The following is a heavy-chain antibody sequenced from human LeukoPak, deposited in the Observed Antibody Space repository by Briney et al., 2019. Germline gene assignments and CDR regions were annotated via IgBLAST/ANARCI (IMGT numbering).Heavy chain of an antibody. J-gene: IGHJ6*02. V-gene: IGHV1-2*06. D-gene: IGHD3-10*01. CDR1: GYTFTGYY. Sequence: ASVKVSCKASGYTFTGYYMHWVRQAPGQGLEWMGRINPNSGGTNYAQKFQGRVTMTRNTSISTAYMELSSLRSEDTAVYYCARADLTMVRGVIPYGMDVWGQGTTVTVSS. CDR3: ARADLTMVRGVIPYGMDV. CDR2: INPNSGGT.